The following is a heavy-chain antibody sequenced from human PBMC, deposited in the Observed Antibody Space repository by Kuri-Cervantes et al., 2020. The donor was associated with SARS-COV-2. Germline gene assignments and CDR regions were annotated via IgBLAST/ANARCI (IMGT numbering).Heavy chain of an antibody. J-gene: IGHJ3*02. V-gene: IGHV3-30*03. CDR1: GFNFSRTD. CDR3: ARDSGMIVVVIGAFDI. Sequence: GGSLRLSCAASGFNFSRTDMHWVRQAPGKGLEWVAVISHDGKNKKCIASGKGRFTISRDNSQNTLYLHMKSLRSEDTAMYYCARDSGMIVVVIGAFDIWGQGTMVTVSS. CDR2: ISHDGKNK. D-gene: IGHD3-22*01.